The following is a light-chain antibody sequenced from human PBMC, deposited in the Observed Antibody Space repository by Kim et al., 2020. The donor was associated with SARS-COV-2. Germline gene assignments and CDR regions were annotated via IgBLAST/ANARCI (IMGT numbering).Light chain of an antibody. J-gene: IGLJ3*02. CDR3: VLYMGRGISV. Sequence: QTVVTQEPSFSVSPGGTVTLTCGLNSGSVSTAYYPSWYQQTPGQAPRTLMYSTNTRSSGVPDRFSGSILGNKAALTITGAQADDESDYYCVLYMGRGISVFGGGTQLTVL. V-gene: IGLV8-61*01. CDR2: STN. CDR1: SGSVSTAYY.